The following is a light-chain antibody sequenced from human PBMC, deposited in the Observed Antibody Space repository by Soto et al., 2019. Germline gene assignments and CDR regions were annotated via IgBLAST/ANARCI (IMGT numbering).Light chain of an antibody. CDR1: SSDVGGHNY. J-gene: IGLJ1*01. V-gene: IGLV2-14*01. Sequence: QSSLTQPASVSGSPGQSITISCTGTSSDVGGHNYVSWYQQHPGKAPKLMIYEVSNRPSGVSNRFSGSKSGNTASLTISGLQPEDEADYYCSSYTSTGTYVFGNGTKVTVL. CDR2: EVS. CDR3: SSYTSTGTYV.